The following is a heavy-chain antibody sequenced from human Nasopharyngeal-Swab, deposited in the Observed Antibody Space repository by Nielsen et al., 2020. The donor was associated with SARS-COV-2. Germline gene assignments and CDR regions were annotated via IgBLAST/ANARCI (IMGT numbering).Heavy chain of an antibody. CDR1: GFTFITHV. J-gene: IGHJ4*02. D-gene: IGHD2-21*01. CDR2: INGDTGNT. V-gene: IGHV1-3*01. Sequence: ASVKVSCKASGFTFITHVTHWVRQAPGQSLEWMGWINGDTGNTKYPEKFQGRVTITRDRSTKTAYMELRSLRSEDTAVYYCARERPEHYFNLWGPGTLVTVSS. CDR3: ARERPEHYFNL.